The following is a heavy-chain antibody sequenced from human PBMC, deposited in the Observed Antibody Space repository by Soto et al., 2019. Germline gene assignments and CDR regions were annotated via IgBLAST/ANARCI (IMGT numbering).Heavy chain of an antibody. J-gene: IGHJ4*02. V-gene: IGHV1-69*06. CDR2: IIPIFGTA. Sequence: GASVKLSCKASGYSITSYAISWVRQAPGQGLEWMGGIIPIFGTANYAQKFQGRVTITADKSTNTAYMQLSSLRSEDTAIYYCAASYGSGYRAFDYWGQGALVTVSS. CDR1: GYSITSYA. CDR3: AASYGSGYRAFDY. D-gene: IGHD3-10*01.